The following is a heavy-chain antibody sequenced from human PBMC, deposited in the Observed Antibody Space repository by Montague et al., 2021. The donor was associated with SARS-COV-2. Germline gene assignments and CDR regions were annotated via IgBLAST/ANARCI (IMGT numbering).Heavy chain of an antibody. CDR3: ARGGGGYDYFFNYYGMDV. Sequence: SLRLSCAASRFTFSSYEMNWVRQAPGKGLEWVSYLTSSGTTIYYADSVXGRFTISRDNAKNSLYLQMNSLRAEDTAVYYCARGGGGYDYFFNYYGMDVWGQGTTVTVSS. CDR1: RFTFSSYE. V-gene: IGHV3-48*03. J-gene: IGHJ6*02. D-gene: IGHD5-12*01. CDR2: LTSSGTTI.